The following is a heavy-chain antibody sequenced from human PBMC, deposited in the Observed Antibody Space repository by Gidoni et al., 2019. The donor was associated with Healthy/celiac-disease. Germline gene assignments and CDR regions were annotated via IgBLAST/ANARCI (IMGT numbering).Heavy chain of an antibody. CDR2: ISGSGGST. Sequence: EVQLLESGGGLVQPGGSLRLSCAASGFTFSSYAMSWVRQAPGKGLEGVSAISGSGGSTYYADSVKGRFTISRDNSKNTLYLQMNSLRAEDTAVYYCAKGRIAAAGTGGYFDYWGQGTLVTVSS. D-gene: IGHD6-13*01. CDR3: AKGRIAAAGTGGYFDY. V-gene: IGHV3-23*01. J-gene: IGHJ4*02. CDR1: GFTFSSYA.